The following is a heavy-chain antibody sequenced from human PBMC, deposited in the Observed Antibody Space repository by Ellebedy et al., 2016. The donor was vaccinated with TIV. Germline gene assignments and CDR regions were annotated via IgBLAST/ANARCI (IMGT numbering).Heavy chain of an antibody. Sequence: GESLKISCTGSGYSFTNYYISWVRQMPGKGLEWMGRIDPGDSYNIYSPSFQGHVTISADKAISTAYLQWSSLRASDTAMYFCARLYGIEAFEIWGQGTMVTVSS. CDR3: ARLYGIEAFEI. CDR2: IDPGDSYN. J-gene: IGHJ3*02. CDR1: GYSFTNYY. V-gene: IGHV5-10-1*01. D-gene: IGHD2-8*01.